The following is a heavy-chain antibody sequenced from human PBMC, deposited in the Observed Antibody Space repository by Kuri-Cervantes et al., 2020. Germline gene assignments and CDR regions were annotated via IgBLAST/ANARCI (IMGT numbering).Heavy chain of an antibody. CDR3: ARTTVRTGYFQH. Sequence: GGSLRLSCKASGYTFTSYGISWVRQAPGQGLEWMGWISAYNGNTNYAQKLQGRVTMTTDTSTSTAYMELRSLRSDDTAVYYCARTTVRTGYFQHWGQGTLVTVSS. D-gene: IGHD4-17*01. V-gene: IGHV1-18*01. J-gene: IGHJ1*01. CDR1: GYTFTSYG. CDR2: ISAYNGNT.